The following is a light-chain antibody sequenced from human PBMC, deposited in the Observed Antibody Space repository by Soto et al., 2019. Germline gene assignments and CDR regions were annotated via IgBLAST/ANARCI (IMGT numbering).Light chain of an antibody. CDR2: EVS. CDR1: SSDVGGYNY. CDR3: SSYAGSSNWV. J-gene: IGLJ3*02. Sequence: QSALTQPPSASGSPGQSVTISCTGTSSDVGGYNYVSWYQQHPGKAPKLMIYEVSNRPSGVPDRFSGSKSGNTASLTVSGLQAEDEADYYCSSYAGSSNWVFGGGTKLTVL. V-gene: IGLV2-8*01.